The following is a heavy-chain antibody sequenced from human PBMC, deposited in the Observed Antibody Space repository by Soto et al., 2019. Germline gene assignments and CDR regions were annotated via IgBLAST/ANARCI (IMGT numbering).Heavy chain of an antibody. V-gene: IGHV4-59*01. J-gene: IGHJ4*02. CDR2: IYYSGST. CDR3: ARTHKYSGYYRPRQYYFDY. D-gene: IGHD3-22*01. CDR1: GGSISSYY. Sequence: QVQLQESGPGLVKPSETLSLTCTVSGGSISSYYWSWIRQPPGKGLEWIGYIYYSGSTNYNPSLKSRVTISVDTSKNQFSLKLSSVTAADTAVYYCARTHKYSGYYRPRQYYFDYWGQGTLVTVSS.